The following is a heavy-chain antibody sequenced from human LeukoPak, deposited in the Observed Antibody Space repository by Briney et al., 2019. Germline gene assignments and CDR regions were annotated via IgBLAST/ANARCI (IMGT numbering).Heavy chain of an antibody. V-gene: IGHV4-38-2*01. CDR3: ARQGDFWSGSGAFDI. CDR2: IYHSGST. CDR1: GCSISSGYY. D-gene: IGHD3-3*01. J-gene: IGHJ3*02. Sequence: PSETLSLTCAVSGCSISSGYYWGWIRQPPGKGLEWIGSIYHSGSTYYNPSLKSRVTISVDTSKNQFSLKLSSVTAADTAVYYCARQGDFWSGSGAFDIWGQGTMVTVSS.